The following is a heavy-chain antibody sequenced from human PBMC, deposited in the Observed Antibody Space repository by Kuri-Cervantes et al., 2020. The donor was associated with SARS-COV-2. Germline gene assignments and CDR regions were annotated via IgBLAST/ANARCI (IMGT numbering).Heavy chain of an antibody. CDR3: ARGGIVGATGSVYFDY. CDR1: GFTFSSYS. D-gene: IGHD1-26*01. Sequence: GESLKISCAASGFTFSSYSMNWVRQAPGKGLEWVSSISSSSSYIYYADSLKGRFTISRDNANNSVYLQMHGLRAEDTAVYYCARGGIVGATGSVYFDYWAQGTLVTVSS. J-gene: IGHJ4*02. CDR2: ISSSSSYI. V-gene: IGHV3-21*06.